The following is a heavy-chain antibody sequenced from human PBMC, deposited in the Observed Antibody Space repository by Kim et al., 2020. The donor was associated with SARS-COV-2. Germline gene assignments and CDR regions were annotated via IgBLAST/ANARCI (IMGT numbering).Heavy chain of an antibody. CDR1: GGSISSGSYY. D-gene: IGHD3-10*01. CDR2: IYYSGST. J-gene: IGHJ4*02. CDR3: ARHLGSYLWRGNIDY. V-gene: IGHV4-39*01. Sequence: SETLSLTCTVSGGSISSGSYYWGWVRQPPGKGLEWIGTIYYSGSTYYNPSLKSRITISVDTSKNQFSLKLNSVTATDTAVYYCARHLGSYLWRGNIDYWGQGTLVTVSS.